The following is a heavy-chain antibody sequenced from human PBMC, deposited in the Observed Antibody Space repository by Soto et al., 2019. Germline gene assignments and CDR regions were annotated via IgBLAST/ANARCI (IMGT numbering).Heavy chain of an antibody. J-gene: IGHJ5*02. CDR1: GFTFSDYA. CDR2: VSHDGRNT. V-gene: IGHV3-30*18. D-gene: IGHD3-16*01. CDR3: AKGDRHWPITSDSNH. Sequence: VQLVESGGGVVQPGRSLRLSCAASGFTFSDYAMQWVRQAPGKGLEWVAVVSHDGRNTHYADSVKGRLTNSRDSSKNTVSLQMTSLRAEDTPVYYCAKGDRHWPITSDSNHWRQGALVTVPS.